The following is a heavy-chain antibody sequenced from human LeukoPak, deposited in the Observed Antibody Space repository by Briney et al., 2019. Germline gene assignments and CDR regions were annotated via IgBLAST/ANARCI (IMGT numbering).Heavy chain of an antibody. J-gene: IGHJ4*02. Sequence: SETLSLTCTVSGGSISSYYWSWIRQSPGKGLEWIGYIYYSGSTNYNSSLKSRVTTSVDTSKNQFSLKLSSVTAADTAVYYCARGADGYNPVYWGQGTLVTVSS. D-gene: IGHD5-24*01. V-gene: IGHV4-59*01. CDR3: ARGADGYNPVY. CDR1: GGSISSYY. CDR2: IYYSGST.